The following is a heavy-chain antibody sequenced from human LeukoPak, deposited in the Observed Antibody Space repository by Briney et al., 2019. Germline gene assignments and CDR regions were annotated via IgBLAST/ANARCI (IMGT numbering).Heavy chain of an antibody. Sequence: SETLSLTCTGPGGSIRSSSYYWGWIRQPPGKGLEWIGSIYYSGSTYYNPSLKSRVTISVDTSKNQFSLKLSSVTAADTAVYYCARVYSIGWGYYFDYWGQGTLVTVSS. D-gene: IGHD6-19*01. J-gene: IGHJ4*02. CDR3: ARVYSIGWGYYFDY. CDR1: GGSIRSSSYY. V-gene: IGHV4-39*07. CDR2: IYYSGST.